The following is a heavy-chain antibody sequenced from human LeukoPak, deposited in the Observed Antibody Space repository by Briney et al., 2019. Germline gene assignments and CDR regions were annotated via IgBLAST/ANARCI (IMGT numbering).Heavy chain of an antibody. CDR1: GYTFTGYY. CDR3: ARDRHLTGVEGTWFDP. V-gene: IGHV1-2*02. CDR2: INPNSGGT. D-gene: IGHD7-27*01. Sequence: ASVKVSCKASGYTFTGYYMHWVRQAPGQGLEWMGWINPNSGGTNYAQKFQGRVTMTRDTSISTAYMELSRLRSDDTAVYYCARDRHLTGVEGTWFDPWGQGTLVTVSS. J-gene: IGHJ5*02.